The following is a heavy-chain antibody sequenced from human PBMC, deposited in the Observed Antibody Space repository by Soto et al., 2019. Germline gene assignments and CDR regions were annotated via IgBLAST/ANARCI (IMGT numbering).Heavy chain of an antibody. CDR1: GGTFSSYA. D-gene: IGHD7-27*01. CDR3: ARDVTGGGFDY. CDR2: IIPIFGTA. V-gene: IGHV1-69*12. J-gene: IGHJ4*02. Sequence: QVQLVQSGAEVKKPGSSVKVSCKASGGTFSSYAISWVRQAPGQGLEWMGGIIPIFGTANYAQKFQGRVTITAGESTSTGFKELSSLRSEDTAVYYCARDVTGGGFDYWGQGTLVTVSS.